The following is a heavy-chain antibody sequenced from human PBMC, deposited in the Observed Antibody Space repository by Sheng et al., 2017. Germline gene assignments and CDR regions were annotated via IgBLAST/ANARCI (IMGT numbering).Heavy chain of an antibody. V-gene: IGHV3-48*03. CDR3: ARELERLDY. Sequence: EVQLVESGGGLVQPGRSLRLSCTASGFTFSSYEMNWVRQAPGKGLEWISYISSSGDIMSYADSVKGRFTISRDNARNSLYLQLSSLKVEDTATYYCARELERLDYWGQGTLLTVSS. CDR1: GFTFSSYE. D-gene: IGHD1-1*01. CDR2: ISSSGDIM. J-gene: IGHJ4*02.